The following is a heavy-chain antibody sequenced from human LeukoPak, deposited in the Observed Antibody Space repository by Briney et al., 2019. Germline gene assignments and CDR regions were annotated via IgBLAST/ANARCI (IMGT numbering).Heavy chain of an antibody. V-gene: IGHV4-39*01. Sequence: SETLSLTCTVSGGSISSSSYYWGWIRQPPGKGLEWIGSIYYSGSTYYNPSLKSRVTISVGTSKNQFSLKLSSVTAADTAVYYCARYGTIFGGMRAFDIWGQGTMVTVSS. J-gene: IGHJ3*02. CDR3: ARYGTIFGGMRAFDI. D-gene: IGHD3-3*01. CDR2: IYYSGST. CDR1: GGSISSSSYY.